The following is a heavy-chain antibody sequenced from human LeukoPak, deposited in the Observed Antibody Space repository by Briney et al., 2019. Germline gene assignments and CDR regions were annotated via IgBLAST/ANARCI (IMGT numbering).Heavy chain of an antibody. D-gene: IGHD5-24*01. CDR2: VNLHGDT. Sequence: PSGTLSLTCGVSYGSITDTNYWTWVRQPPGKGLEWIGEVNLHGDTNYNPSLKGRVDISVDKFENHISLQLTSVTAADTAVYAREGGPYRPLDYSGQGIMVTVSS. J-gene: IGHJ4*02. V-gene: IGHV4-4*02. CDR1: YGSITDTNY. CDR3: EGGPYRPLDY.